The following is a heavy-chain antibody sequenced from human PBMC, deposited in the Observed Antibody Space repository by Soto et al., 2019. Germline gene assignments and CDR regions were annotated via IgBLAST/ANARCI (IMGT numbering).Heavy chain of an antibody. J-gene: IGHJ4*02. Sequence: EVQLVESGGDFMKPGGSLRLSCAASGVTFANAWMTWVRQAPGKGPEWVGRIKNKAAGGTIDYAAPVKGRFTISRDDSKRRLFQQMNSLKTEDTAGYYCTSDSGDWPDYWGQGTLVTVSS. CDR1: GVTFANAW. D-gene: IGHD7-27*01. CDR3: TSDSGDWPDY. V-gene: IGHV3-15*01. CDR2: IKNKAAGGTI.